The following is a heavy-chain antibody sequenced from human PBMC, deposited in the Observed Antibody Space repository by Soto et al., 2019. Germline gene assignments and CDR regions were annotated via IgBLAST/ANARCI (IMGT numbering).Heavy chain of an antibody. V-gene: IGHV4-59*01. D-gene: IGHD4-17*01. Sequence: PSETLSLTCTVTGGSISTFLWNWIRQPPGKGLEWIGSIYYSGSTNYNPSLNSRVTISVDTSKNQFSLKLSSVTAADTAVYYCARRYGASFDDWGQGTLVTVSS. J-gene: IGHJ4*02. CDR3: ARRYGASFDD. CDR2: IYYSGST. CDR1: GGSISTFL.